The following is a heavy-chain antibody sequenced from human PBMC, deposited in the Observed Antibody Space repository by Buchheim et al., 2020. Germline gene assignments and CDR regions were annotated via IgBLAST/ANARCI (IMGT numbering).Heavy chain of an antibody. V-gene: IGHV3-30-3*01. CDR3: ARRSSSSYWYFDL. D-gene: IGHD6-13*01. CDR2: ISYDGSNE. J-gene: IGHJ2*01. Sequence: QVQLVESGGGVVQPGRSLRLSCAASGFTFSNYAMHWVRQAPGKGLEWMALISYDGSNEYYASSVKGRVTISRDNSKNKSYLQMNSLRTEDTAVYYCARRSSSSYWYFDLWGRGTL. CDR1: GFTFSNYA.